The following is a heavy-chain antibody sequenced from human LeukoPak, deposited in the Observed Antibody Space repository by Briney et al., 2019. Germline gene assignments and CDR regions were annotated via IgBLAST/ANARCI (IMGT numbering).Heavy chain of an antibody. CDR2: ISRSSIYI. CDR1: GFTFSSYN. J-gene: IGHJ6*02. CDR3: ARDAGDGSGTYYPYGMDV. V-gene: IGHV3-21*01. Sequence: GGSLRLSCAASGFTFSSYNMNWVRQAPGKGLEWVSSISRSSIYIYYADSVKGRFTISRDNAENSLSLQMNSLRAEDTAVYYCARDAGDGSGTYYPYGMDVWGQGTTVTVSS. D-gene: IGHD3-10*01.